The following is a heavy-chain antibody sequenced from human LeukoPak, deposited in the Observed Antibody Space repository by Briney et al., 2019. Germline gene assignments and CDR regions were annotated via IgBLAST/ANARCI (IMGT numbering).Heavy chain of an antibody. CDR2: ISGGVGST. CDR3: AFTMVRGVTSY. J-gene: IGHJ4*02. Sequence: PGGSLRLSCSASGFTFSTYAMGWARQAPGKGLEWVSGISGGVGSTYYADSVKGRFTISRDSSKNTLYLQMNSLRAEDTAVYYCAFTMVRGVTSYWGQGTLVTVSS. D-gene: IGHD3-10*01. CDR1: GFTFSTYA. V-gene: IGHV3-23*01.